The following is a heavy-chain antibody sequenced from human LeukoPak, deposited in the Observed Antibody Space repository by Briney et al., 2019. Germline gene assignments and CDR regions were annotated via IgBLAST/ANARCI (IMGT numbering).Heavy chain of an antibody. CDR1: GNSFSDYY. V-gene: IGHV1-2*02. J-gene: IGHJ6*03. D-gene: IGHD6-13*01. CDR3: ARRVSFSSSWSYYYYYYMDV. Sequence: ASVKVSCKCSGNSFSDYYIHWVRQAPGQGLEWMGWINPNSGGTNYAQKFQGRVTMTRDTSISTAYMELSRLRSDDTAVYYCARRVSFSSSWSYYYYYYMDVWGKGTTVTVSS. CDR2: INPNSGGT.